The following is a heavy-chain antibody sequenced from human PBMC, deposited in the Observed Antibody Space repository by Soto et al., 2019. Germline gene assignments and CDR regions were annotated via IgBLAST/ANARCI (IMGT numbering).Heavy chain of an antibody. D-gene: IGHD3-10*01. CDR1: GGPFTNYG. Sequence: QVHLVQSGAEMRKPGSSVRVSCKASGGPFTNYGLNWVRQAPGQGLEWMGGVIPIFGSATYAQKFQDRVTFTADEYTTTAYLELSGLRLDDTAIYYCATRRKRFSDFYYYGMDVWGQGTTVTVSS. J-gene: IGHJ6*02. V-gene: IGHV1-69*12. CDR2: VIPIFGSA. CDR3: ATRRKRFSDFYYYGMDV.